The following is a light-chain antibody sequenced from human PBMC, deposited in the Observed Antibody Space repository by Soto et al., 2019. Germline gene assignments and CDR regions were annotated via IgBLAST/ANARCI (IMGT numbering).Light chain of an antibody. CDR2: GAS. J-gene: IGKJ1*01. V-gene: IGKV3-20*01. CDR3: QQYGSSPPT. Sequence: EIVLTQSPGTLSLSPGERATLSCRASQSVSSSYLAWYKQKPGQAPRLLIYGASSRATGIPDRFSGSGSGTEFTLTISRLEPEDFEVYYCQQYGSSPPTFGQGTEVDIK. CDR1: QSVSSSY.